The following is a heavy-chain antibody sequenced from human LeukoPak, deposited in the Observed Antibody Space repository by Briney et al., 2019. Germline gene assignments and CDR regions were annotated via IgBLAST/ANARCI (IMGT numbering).Heavy chain of an antibody. J-gene: IGHJ4*02. CDR2: IKSKTDGGTT. CDR1: GFTFSNAW. CDR3: TTGGLTYYDFWSGYWGIEFDY. V-gene: IGHV3-15*01. D-gene: IGHD3-3*01. Sequence: PGGSLRLSCAASGFTFSNAWMSWVRQAPGKGLEWVGRIKSKTDGGTTDYAAPVKRRFTISRDDSKNTLYLQMNSLKTEDTAVCYCTTGGLTYYDFWSGYWGIEFDYWGQGTLVTVSS.